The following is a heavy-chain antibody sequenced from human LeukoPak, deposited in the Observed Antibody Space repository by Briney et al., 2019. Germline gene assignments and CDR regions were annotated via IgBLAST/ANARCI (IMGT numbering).Heavy chain of an antibody. V-gene: IGHV1-46*01. J-gene: IGHJ6*02. CDR3: ARDRVGATPFYYYYYGMDV. Sequence: ASVKVSCKASGYTFTSYYMHWVRQAPGQGLERMGIINPSGGSTSYAQKFQGRVTMTRDTSTSTVYMELSSLRSEDTAVYYCARDRVGATPFYYYYYGMDVWGQGTTVTVSS. D-gene: IGHD1-26*01. CDR1: GYTFTSYY. CDR2: INPSGGST.